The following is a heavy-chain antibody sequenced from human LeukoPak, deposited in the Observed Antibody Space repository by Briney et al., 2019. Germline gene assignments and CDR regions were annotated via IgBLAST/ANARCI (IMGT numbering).Heavy chain of an antibody. J-gene: IGHJ6*03. V-gene: IGHV1-69*13. D-gene: IGHD3-10*01. CDR1: GGTFSSYA. CDR2: IIPIFGTA. Sequence: ASVKVSCKASGGTFSSYAISWVRQAPGQGLEWMGGIIPIFGTANYAQKFQGRVTITADESTSTAYMELSSLRSEDTAVYYCANNMVRGPYYYYMDVWGKGTTVTISS. CDR3: ANNMVRGPYYYYMDV.